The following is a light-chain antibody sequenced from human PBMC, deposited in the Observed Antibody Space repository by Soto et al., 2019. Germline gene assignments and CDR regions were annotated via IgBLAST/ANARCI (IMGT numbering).Light chain of an antibody. Sequence: EIVLTQSPGSLSLSPGERATLSCRASQSVSSTFFAWYQQRPGQAPRLLMYGASSRATGIPDRFSGSWSGTDFTVTISRLEPEDFAVYYCQQFDSSVTFGQWTKVEIK. CDR1: QSVSSTF. J-gene: IGKJ1*01. CDR2: GAS. V-gene: IGKV3-20*01. CDR3: QQFDSSVT.